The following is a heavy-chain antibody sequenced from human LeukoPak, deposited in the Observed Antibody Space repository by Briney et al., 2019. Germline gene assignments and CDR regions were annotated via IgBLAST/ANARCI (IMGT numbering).Heavy chain of an antibody. V-gene: IGHV3-21*01. D-gene: IGHD3-10*01. J-gene: IGHJ4*02. CDR3: ARDSRGSGGY. CDR2: ISSSSSYI. Sequence: GGSLRLSCAASGFTFSSYWMSWVRQAPGKGLEWVSSISSSSSYIYYADSAKGRFTISRDNAKNSLYLQMNSLRVEDTAVYYCARDSRGSGGYWGQGTLVTVSS. CDR1: GFTFSSYW.